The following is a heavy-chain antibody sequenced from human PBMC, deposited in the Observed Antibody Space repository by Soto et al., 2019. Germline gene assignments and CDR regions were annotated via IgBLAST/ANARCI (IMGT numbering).Heavy chain of an antibody. CDR3: ARVPLY. CDR2: IYHSGST. Sequence: SETLSLTCAVSGGSISSGGYSWSWIRQPPGKGLVWIGYIYHSGSTYYNLSLKSRVTISVDRSKNQFSLKLSSVTAADTAVYYCARVPLYWGQGTLVTVS. CDR1: GGSISSGGYS. V-gene: IGHV4-30-2*01. J-gene: IGHJ4*02.